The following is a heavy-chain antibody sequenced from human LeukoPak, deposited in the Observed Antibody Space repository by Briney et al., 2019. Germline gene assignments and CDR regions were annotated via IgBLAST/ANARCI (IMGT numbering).Heavy chain of an antibody. J-gene: IGHJ4*02. D-gene: IGHD2-2*02. V-gene: IGHV3-11*04. CDR1: GFTFSDYY. CDR2: ISSSGSTI. Sequence: GGSLRLSCAASGFTFSDYYMSWLRQAPGKGLEWVSYISSSGSTIYYADSVKGRFTISRDNAKNSLYLQMNSLRAEDTAVYYCARETRGIYCSSTSCYNLWGQGTLVTVSS. CDR3: ARETRGIYCSSTSCYNL.